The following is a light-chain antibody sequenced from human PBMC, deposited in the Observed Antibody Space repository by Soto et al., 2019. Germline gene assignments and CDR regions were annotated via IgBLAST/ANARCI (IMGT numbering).Light chain of an antibody. Sequence: QSVLTQPASVSGSPGQSITISCTGTSSDVGSYNSVSWYQQYPGKAPTLMIHEVSNRPSGVSNRFSGSKSVNTASLTISGLQAEDEADYYCSSFTSSGTCVFGTGTKVTVL. CDR3: SSFTSSGTCV. CDR2: EVS. CDR1: SSDVGSYNS. V-gene: IGLV2-14*03. J-gene: IGLJ1*01.